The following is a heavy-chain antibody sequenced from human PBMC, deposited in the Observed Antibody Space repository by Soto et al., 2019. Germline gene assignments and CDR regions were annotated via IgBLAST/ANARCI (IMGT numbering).Heavy chain of an antibody. J-gene: IGHJ4*02. CDR1: GGTFSSYA. Sequence: VKVSCKASGGTFSSYAISWVRQAPGQGLEWMGGIIPIFGTANYAQKFQGRVTITADESTSTAYMELSSLRSEDTAVYYCATGPGSDNYYYVWGSYPTWYFDYWGQGTLVTVSS. D-gene: IGHD3-16*02. CDR3: ATGPGSDNYYYVWGSYPTWYFDY. CDR2: IIPIFGTA. V-gene: IGHV1-69*01.